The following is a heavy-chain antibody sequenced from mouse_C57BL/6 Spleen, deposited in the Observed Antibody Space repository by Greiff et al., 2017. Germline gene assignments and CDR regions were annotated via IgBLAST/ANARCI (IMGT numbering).Heavy chain of an antibody. CDR1: GYTFTSYW. CDR3: ARTLYYGNYEGVWFGY. CDR2: IDPSDSYT. J-gene: IGHJ3*01. Sequence: QVQLQQPGAELVKPGASVKLSCKASGYTFTSYWMQWVKQRPGQGLEWIGEIDPSDSYTNYNQKFKGKATLTVDTSSSTAYMQLSSLTSEDSAGYYCARTLYYGNYEGVWFGYWGQGTLVTVSA. D-gene: IGHD2-1*01. V-gene: IGHV1-50*01.